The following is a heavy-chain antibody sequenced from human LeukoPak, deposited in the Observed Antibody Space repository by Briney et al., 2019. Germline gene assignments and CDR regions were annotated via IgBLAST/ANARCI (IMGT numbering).Heavy chain of an antibody. CDR3: ARRGTVTTERFDY. V-gene: IGHV4-39*01. CDR2: IYYSGST. CDR1: GGSISSSSYY. J-gene: IGHJ4*02. D-gene: IGHD4-11*01. Sequence: SETLSLTCTVSGGSISSSSYYWGWICQPPGKGLEWIGSIYYSGSTYYNPSLKSRVTISVDTSKNQFSLKLSSVTAADTAVYYCARRGTVTTERFDYWGQGTLVTVSS.